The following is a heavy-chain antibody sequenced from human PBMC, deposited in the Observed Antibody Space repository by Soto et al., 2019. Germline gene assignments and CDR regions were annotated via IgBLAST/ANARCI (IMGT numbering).Heavy chain of an antibody. CDR1: GFTFSSYG. Sequence: GGSLRLSCAASGFTFSSYGMHWVRQAPGKGLEWVAVIWYDGSNKYYAHSVKGRFTISRDNSKNTLYLQMNSLRDEDTAVYYCARDLYNWNYVLGYWGQGTLVTVSS. D-gene: IGHD1-7*01. CDR2: IWYDGSNK. V-gene: IGHV3-33*01. J-gene: IGHJ4*02. CDR3: ARDLYNWNYVLGY.